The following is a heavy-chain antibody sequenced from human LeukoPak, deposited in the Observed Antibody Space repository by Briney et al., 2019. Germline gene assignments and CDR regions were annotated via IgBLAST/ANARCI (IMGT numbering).Heavy chain of an antibody. V-gene: IGHV3-7*01. CDR1: GFTFSSYW. Sequence: GGSLRLSCAASGFTFSSYWMSWVRQAPGKGLEWVANIKQDGSEKYYVDSVKGRFTISRDNAKNSLYLQMNSLRAEDAAVYYCARDSHPYCSGGSCGFDPRGQGTLVTVSS. D-gene: IGHD2-15*01. J-gene: IGHJ5*02. CDR3: ARDSHPYCSGGSCGFDP. CDR2: IKQDGSEK.